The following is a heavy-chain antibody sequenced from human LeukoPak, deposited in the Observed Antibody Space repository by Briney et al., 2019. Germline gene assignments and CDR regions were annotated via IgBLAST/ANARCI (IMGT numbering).Heavy chain of an antibody. CDR1: GFTFSSYA. CDR2: IKSKTDGGTT. CDR3: SYYYDSSGYKGPDY. J-gene: IGHJ4*02. V-gene: IGHV3-15*01. D-gene: IGHD3-22*01. Sequence: PGGSLRLSCAASGFTFSSYAMSWVRQAPGKGLEWVGRIKSKTDGGTTDYAAPVKGRFTISRDDSKNTLYLQMNSLKTEDTAVYYCSYYYDSSGYKGPDYWGQGTLVTVSS.